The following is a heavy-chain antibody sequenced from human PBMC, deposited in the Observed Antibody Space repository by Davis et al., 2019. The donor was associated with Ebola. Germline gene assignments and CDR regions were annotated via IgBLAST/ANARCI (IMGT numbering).Heavy chain of an antibody. D-gene: IGHD4-23*01. V-gene: IGHV1-2*02. J-gene: IGHJ3*02. CDR2: ISPNSGAT. CDR3: TTGVYGGYAFDI. Sequence: ASVTVSSKASGYTFTGDYMHWVRQAPGQGLEWMGWISPNSGATIYAQRFQGRVTMTRDTSINTAYMELRRLRSDDTALYYCTTGVYGGYAFDIWGLGTLVTVSS. CDR1: GYTFTGDY.